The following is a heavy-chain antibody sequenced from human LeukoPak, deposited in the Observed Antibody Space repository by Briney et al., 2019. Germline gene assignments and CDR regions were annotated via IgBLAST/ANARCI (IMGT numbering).Heavy chain of an antibody. CDR1: GFTFSSYG. CDR3: AKPNRYGDYSFFGV. V-gene: IGHV3-23*01. D-gene: IGHD4-17*01. J-gene: IGHJ4*02. Sequence: GGTLRLSCAASGFTFSSYGMSWVRQAPGKGLEWVSGISGSGGSTYYADSVKGRFTISRDNSKNTLYLQMNSLRAEDTAVYYCAKPNRYGDYSFFGVWGQGTLVTVSS. CDR2: ISGSGGST.